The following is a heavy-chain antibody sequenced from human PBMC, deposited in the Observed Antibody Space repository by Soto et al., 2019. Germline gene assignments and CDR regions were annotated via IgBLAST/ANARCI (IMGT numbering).Heavy chain of an antibody. V-gene: IGHV5-51*01. J-gene: IGHJ6*03. CDR2: IYPGDSDT. CDR1: GYSVTSYW. CDR3: ARGSDYDILTGYPGYMDV. Sequence: GESLKISCKGSGYSVTSYWIGWVRQMPGKGLEWMGIIYPGDSDTRYSPSFQGQVTISADKSISTAYLQWSSLKASDTAMYYCARGSDYDILTGYPGYMDVWGKGTTVTVSS. D-gene: IGHD3-9*01.